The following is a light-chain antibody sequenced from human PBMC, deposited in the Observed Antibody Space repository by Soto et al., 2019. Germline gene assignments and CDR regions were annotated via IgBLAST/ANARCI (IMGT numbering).Light chain of an antibody. J-gene: IGLJ1*01. CDR2: GNS. Sequence: QSVLTQPPSVSGAPGQRVTISCTGSSSNIGAGYDVHWYQQLPGTAPKFLIYGNSNRPSGVPDRFSGSKSGTSVSLAITGLQAEDEADYYCQSYDSSLSADVFGTGTKVTVL. CDR1: SSNIGAGYD. V-gene: IGLV1-40*01. CDR3: QSYDSSLSADV.